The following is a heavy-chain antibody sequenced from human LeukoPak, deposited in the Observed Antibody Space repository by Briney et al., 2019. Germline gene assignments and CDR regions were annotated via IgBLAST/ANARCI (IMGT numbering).Heavy chain of an antibody. CDR1: GGSFSGYY. D-gene: IGHD3-3*01. CDR2: INHSGSA. Sequence: SDTLSLTCAVYGGSFSGYYWSWIRQPPGKELEWIGEINHSGSANYNPSLKSRVTMSVDTSKNEFSLNLTSVTAADTAIYYCARGLASGYPPIPFDYWGQGTLVTVSS. CDR3: ARGLASGYPPIPFDY. V-gene: IGHV4-34*01. J-gene: IGHJ4*02.